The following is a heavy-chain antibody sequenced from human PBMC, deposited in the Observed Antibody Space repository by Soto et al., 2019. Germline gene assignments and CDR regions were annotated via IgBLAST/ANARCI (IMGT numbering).Heavy chain of an antibody. V-gene: IGHV1-46*01. CDR3: ARSGDNFNVLDY. Sequence: ASVKVSCKASGYTFTNYYMHWVRQAPGQGLEWMGIIYPSGGSTRNAQKFQGRVTMTRDTSTSTVYMELSSLRVEDTAVYYCARSGDNFNVLDYWGQGTPVTVSS. J-gene: IGHJ4*02. D-gene: IGHD1-1*01. CDR1: GYTFTNYY. CDR2: IYPSGGST.